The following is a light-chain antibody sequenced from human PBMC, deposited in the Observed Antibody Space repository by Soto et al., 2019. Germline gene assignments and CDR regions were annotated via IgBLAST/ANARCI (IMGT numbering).Light chain of an antibody. Sequence: DMVLTQPPGTLSLSPGERASLSCSASQSVSSGHLAWYQQKPGQAPRLLIYGASSRATGIPDRFSGSGSGTDFTLTISRLEPEDYAVYYCQQYGHSLWTFGQGTKVDTK. CDR2: GAS. J-gene: IGKJ1*01. CDR3: QQYGHSLWT. CDR1: QSVSSGH. V-gene: IGKV3-20*01.